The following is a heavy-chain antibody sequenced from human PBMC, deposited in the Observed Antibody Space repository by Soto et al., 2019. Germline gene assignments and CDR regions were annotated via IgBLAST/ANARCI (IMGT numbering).Heavy chain of an antibody. J-gene: IGHJ6*02. CDR3: ARVLGDSSSWYYYYGMDG. D-gene: IGHD6-13*01. CDR1: GGSFSGYY. CDR2: INHSGST. V-gene: IGHV4-34*01. Sequence: PSETLSLTCAVYGGSFSGYYWSWIRQPPGKGLEWIGEINHSGSTNYNPSLKSRVTISVDTSKNQFSLKLSSVTAADTAVYYCARVLGDSSSWYYYYGMDGWGQGTTVTVSS.